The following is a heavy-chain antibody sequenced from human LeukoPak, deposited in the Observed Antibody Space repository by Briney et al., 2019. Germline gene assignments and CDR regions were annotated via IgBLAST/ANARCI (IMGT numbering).Heavy chain of an antibody. CDR1: GFTFSSYG. CDR2: IWYDGSNK. Sequence: PGGSLRLSCAASGFTFSSYGMHWVRQAPGKGLEWVAVIWYDGSNKYYADSVKGRFTISRDNSKNTLYLQMNSLRAEDTAVYYCARDHSGFGELSRSRNYYYYGMDVWGKGTTVTVSS. CDR3: ARDHSGFGELSRSRNYYYYGMDV. V-gene: IGHV3-33*01. D-gene: IGHD3-10*01. J-gene: IGHJ6*04.